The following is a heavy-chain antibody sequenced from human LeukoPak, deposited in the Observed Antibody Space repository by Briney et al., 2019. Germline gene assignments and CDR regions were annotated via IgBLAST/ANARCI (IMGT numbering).Heavy chain of an antibody. Sequence: SETLSLTCTVSGGSISSSSYYWGWIRQPPGKGLEWIGSIYYSGSTYYNPSLKSRVTISVDTSKNQFSLKLSSVTAADTAVYYCARYIVATIDFDYWGQGTLVTVSS. CDR2: IYYSGST. CDR3: ARYIVATIDFDY. D-gene: IGHD5-12*01. J-gene: IGHJ4*02. CDR1: GGSISSSSYY. V-gene: IGHV4-39*07.